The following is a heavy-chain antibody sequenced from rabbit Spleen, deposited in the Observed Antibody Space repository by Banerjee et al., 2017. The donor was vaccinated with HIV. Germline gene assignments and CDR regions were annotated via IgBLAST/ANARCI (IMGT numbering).Heavy chain of an antibody. CDR2: IDPVFGIT. V-gene: IGHV1S47*01. CDR1: GFDFSSYG. J-gene: IGHJ4*01. CDR3: VREVAAKFNL. Sequence: QEQLVESGGGLVQPGGSLKLPCKASGFDFSSYGVSWVRQVPGKGLEWIGYIDPVFGITYYANWVNGRFTISSHNAQNTLFLQLNSLTAADTATYFCVREVAAKFNLWGPGTLVTVS. D-gene: IGHD4-1*01.